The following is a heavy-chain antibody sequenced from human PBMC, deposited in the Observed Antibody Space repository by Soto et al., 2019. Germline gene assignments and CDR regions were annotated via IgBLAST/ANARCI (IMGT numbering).Heavy chain of an antibody. V-gene: IGHV1-69*02. D-gene: IGHD4-17*01. CDR1: GGTFSSYT. CDR2: IIPFLGIA. Sequence: QVQLVQSGAEVKKPGSSVKVSCKASGGTFSSYTISWVRQAPGQGLEWMGRIIPFLGIANYAQKFQGRVTITADKSTSTAYMELSSLRSEDTAVYYCARSPSDYGDYGSFDYWGQGTLVTVSS. J-gene: IGHJ4*02. CDR3: ARSPSDYGDYGSFDY.